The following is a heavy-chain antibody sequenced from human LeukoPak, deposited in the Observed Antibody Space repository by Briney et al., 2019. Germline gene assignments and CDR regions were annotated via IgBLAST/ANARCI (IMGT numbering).Heavy chain of an antibody. D-gene: IGHD2-2*01. J-gene: IGHJ5*02. Sequence: SQTLSLTCAISGDSVSSNSVTWNWIRQSPSRGLEWLGRTYYRSTWYNDYAVSVRGRLTVNPDTSKNQFSLHLNSVTPEDTAVYYCARRLTQYDCFDPWGQGILVTVSS. CDR1: GDSVSSNSVT. V-gene: IGHV6-1*01. CDR2: TYYRSTWYN. CDR3: ARRLTQYDCFDP.